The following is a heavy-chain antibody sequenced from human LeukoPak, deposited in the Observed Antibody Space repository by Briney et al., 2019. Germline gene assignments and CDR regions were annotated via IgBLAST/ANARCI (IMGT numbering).Heavy chain of an antibody. CDR2: ISGSGGST. CDR1: GFTFSSYA. V-gene: IGHV3-23*01. J-gene: IGHJ4*02. CDR3: AKDDTPMIVVVITTFSY. Sequence: GGSLRLSCAASGFTFSSYAMSWVRQAPGKGLEWVSAISGSGGSTYYADSVKGRFTISRDNSKNTLYLQMNSLRAEDTAVYYCAKDDTPMIVVVITTFSYWGQGTLVTVSS. D-gene: IGHD3-22*01.